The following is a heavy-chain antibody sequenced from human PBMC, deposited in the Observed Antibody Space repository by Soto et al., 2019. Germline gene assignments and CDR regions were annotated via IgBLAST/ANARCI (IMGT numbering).Heavy chain of an antibody. Sequence: GGSLRLSCSASGFTFSSYAMHWVRQAPGKGLEYVSAISSNGGSTYYADSVKGRFTISRDNSKNTLYLQMSSLRVEDTAVYYCVKVIGGTPGWFDPWGQGTLVTVSS. D-gene: IGHD1-7*01. V-gene: IGHV3-64D*08. J-gene: IGHJ5*02. CDR2: ISSNGGST. CDR3: VKVIGGTPGWFDP. CDR1: GFTFSSYA.